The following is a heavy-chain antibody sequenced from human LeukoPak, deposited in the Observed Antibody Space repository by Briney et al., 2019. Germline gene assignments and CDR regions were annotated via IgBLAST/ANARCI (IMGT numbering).Heavy chain of an antibody. CDR2: IYYSGCT. CDR3: ARDRINGSIWLTNDC. J-gene: IGHJ4*02. V-gene: IGHV4-59*01. Sequence: SETLSLTCTVSGGSISSYYWSWIRQPPGKGLEWIGYIYYSGCTNYNPSLKRLVTISVDTSKNQFSLTLSSVTAADTDVYYCARDRINGSIWLTNDCWGQGTLVTVSS. D-gene: IGHD6-13*01. CDR1: GGSISSYY.